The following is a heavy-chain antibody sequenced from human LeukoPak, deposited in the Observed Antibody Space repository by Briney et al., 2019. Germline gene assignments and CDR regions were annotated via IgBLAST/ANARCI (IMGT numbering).Heavy chain of an antibody. D-gene: IGHD6-13*01. CDR2: IYSGGST. Sequence: GGSLRLSCAATGFTVSSNYMSWVRQAPGKGLEWVSVIYSGGSTYYADSVKGRFTISRDNSKNTLYLQMNSLRAEDTAVYYCAREKLEAAAGWFDPWGQGTLVTVSS. J-gene: IGHJ5*02. V-gene: IGHV3-66*02. CDR3: AREKLEAAAGWFDP. CDR1: GFTVSSNY.